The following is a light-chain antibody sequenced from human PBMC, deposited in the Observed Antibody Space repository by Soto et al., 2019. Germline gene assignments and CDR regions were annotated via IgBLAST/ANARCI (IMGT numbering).Light chain of an antibody. CDR2: AAS. CDR1: QSISNY. J-gene: IGKJ1*01. V-gene: IGKV1-39*01. CDR3: QQTYSSPET. Sequence: DIQMTQSPSSLSASVGDRVTITCRASQSISNYLNWFQQKPGNPPKLLIYAASTLQGGVTSRFSGRGSDTDFTLTISRLQPEDFATYYCQQTYSSPETFGQGTKVEI.